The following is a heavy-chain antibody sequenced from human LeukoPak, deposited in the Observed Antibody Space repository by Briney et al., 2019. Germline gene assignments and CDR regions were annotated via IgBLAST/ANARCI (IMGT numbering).Heavy chain of an antibody. CDR3: ARTDMVYYGMDV. J-gene: IGHJ6*02. CDR1: GFTFSSYA. V-gene: IGHV3-23*01. Sequence: GGSLRLSCAASGFTFSSYAMSWVRQAPGKGLEWVSAISGSGGSTYYADSVKGRFTISRDNSKNTLYLQMNRLRAEDTAVYYCARTDMVYYGMDVWGQGTTVTVSS. D-gene: IGHD3-10*01. CDR2: ISGSGGST.